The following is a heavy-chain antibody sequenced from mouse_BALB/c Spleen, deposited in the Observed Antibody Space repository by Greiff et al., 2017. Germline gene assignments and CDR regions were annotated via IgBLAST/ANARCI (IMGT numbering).Heavy chain of an antibody. J-gene: IGHJ4*01. CDR2: IDPANGNT. CDR1: GFNIKDTY. V-gene: IGHV14-3*02. Sequence: VQLQPSGAELVKPGASVKLSCTASGFNIKDTYMHWVKQRPEQGLEWIGRIDPANGNTKYDPKFQGKATIKADTSSITAYLQLSSLTSEDTAVYYCARAYYYYAMDYWGQGTSVTVSS. D-gene: IGHD2-10*01. CDR3: ARAYYYYAMDY.